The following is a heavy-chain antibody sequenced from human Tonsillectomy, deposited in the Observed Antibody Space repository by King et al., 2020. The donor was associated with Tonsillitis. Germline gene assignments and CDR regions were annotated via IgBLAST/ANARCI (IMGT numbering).Heavy chain of an antibody. Sequence: VQLVESGGGLVQPGRSLRLSCTASGFTFGDYAMSWFRQAPGKGLEWVGFIRSKPYGETTEYAASVKGRFTISRDDSKSIAYLQMNSLKTEDTAVYYCTIDSYFDSSGYFPLPSPDYWGQGTLVTVSS. CDR3: TIDSYFDSSGYFPLPSPDY. V-gene: IGHV3-49*03. CDR2: IRSKPYGETT. D-gene: IGHD3-22*01. J-gene: IGHJ4*02. CDR1: GFTFGDYA.